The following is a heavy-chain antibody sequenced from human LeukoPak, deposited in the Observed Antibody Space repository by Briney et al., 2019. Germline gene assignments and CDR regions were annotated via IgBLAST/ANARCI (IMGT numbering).Heavy chain of an antibody. J-gene: IGHJ4*02. V-gene: IGHV1-24*01. CDR3: AKARVTTGYYMQVDY. D-gene: IGHD3-9*01. CDR2: FDPEDGET. Sequence: ASVKVSCKVSGYTLTDLSMHWVRQAPGKGLEWMGGFDPEDGETIYAQKFQVRVTMTGDTSTGTAYMELSSLRSEDTAVYYCAKARVTTGYYMQVDYWGQGTLVTVSS. CDR1: GYTLTDLS.